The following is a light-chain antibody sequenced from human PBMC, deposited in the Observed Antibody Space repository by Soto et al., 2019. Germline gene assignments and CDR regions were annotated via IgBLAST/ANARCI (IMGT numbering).Light chain of an antibody. V-gene: IGKV1-5*03. CDR1: QTISSW. CDR3: QHYNSYSEA. J-gene: IGKJ1*01. CDR2: KAS. Sequence: DIQMTQSPSTLSGSVGDRVTITCRASQTISSWLAWYQHKPGKAPKLLIYKASTLKSGVPSRFSGSGSGTEVTLTISSLQPDDFATYYCQHYNSYSEAFGQGTKVELK.